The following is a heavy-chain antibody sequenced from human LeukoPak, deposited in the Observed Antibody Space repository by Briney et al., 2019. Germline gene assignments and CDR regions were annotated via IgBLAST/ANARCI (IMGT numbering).Heavy chain of an antibody. CDR1: GYTFTSYY. Sequence: ASVKVSCKASGYTFTSYYMHWVRQAPGQGLEWMGIINPSGGSTSCAQKFQGRVTMTRDTSTSTVYMELSSLRSEDTAVYYCARVYYDFWSGYSGSTYYFDYWGQGTLVTVSS. J-gene: IGHJ4*02. V-gene: IGHV1-46*01. CDR2: INPSGGST. CDR3: ARVYYDFWSGYSGSTYYFDY. D-gene: IGHD3-3*01.